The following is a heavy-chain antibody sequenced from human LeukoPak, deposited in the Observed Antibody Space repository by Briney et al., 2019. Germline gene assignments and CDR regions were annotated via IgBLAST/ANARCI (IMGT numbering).Heavy chain of an antibody. V-gene: IGHV3-7*04. CDR1: GFTFSSYW. Sequence: GGFLRLSCAASGFTFSSYWMSWVRQAPGKGLEWVANIKQGGSEKFYVDSVKGRFTISRDNAKKSLYLQMNSLRAEDTAVYYCARDTRGYFDLWGRGTQVTVSS. J-gene: IGHJ2*01. D-gene: IGHD1-1*01. CDR3: ARDTRGYFDL. CDR2: IKQGGSEK.